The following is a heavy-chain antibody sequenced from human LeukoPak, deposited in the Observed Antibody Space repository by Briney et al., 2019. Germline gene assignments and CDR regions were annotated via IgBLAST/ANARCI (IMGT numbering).Heavy chain of an antibody. CDR3: ARSRTRSYYDSSALGY. V-gene: IGHV1-46*01. D-gene: IGHD3-22*01. CDR1: GYTFTSYY. Sequence: GASVKVSCKASGYTFTSYYMHWVRQAPGQGLEWMGIINPSGGGTSYAQKFQGRVTMTRDTSTSTAYMELRSLRSDDTAVYYCARSRTRSYYDSSALGYWGQGTLVTVSS. J-gene: IGHJ4*02. CDR2: INPSGGGT.